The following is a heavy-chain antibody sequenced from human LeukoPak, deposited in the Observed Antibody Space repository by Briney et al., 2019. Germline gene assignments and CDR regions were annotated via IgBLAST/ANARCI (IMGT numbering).Heavy chain of an antibody. CDR1: GFTFSSYG. V-gene: IGHV3-30*02. J-gene: IGHJ4*02. D-gene: IGHD2-15*01. Sequence: GGSLRLSCAASGFTFSSYGMHWVRQAPGKGLEWVAFIRFDGSNQYYADSVKGRFTISRDNSKNTLSLQMNSLRAEDTAVYFCARDPLSTITYRGGFDYWGQGTLVTVSS. CDR3: ARDPLSTITYRGGFDY. CDR2: IRFDGSNQ.